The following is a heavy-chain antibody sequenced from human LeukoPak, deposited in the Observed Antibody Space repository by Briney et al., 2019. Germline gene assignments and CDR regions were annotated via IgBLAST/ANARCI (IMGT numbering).Heavy chain of an antibody. D-gene: IGHD2-21*02. Sequence: PGGSLRLSCVASEFNFFSYGMQWVRQAPGKGLVWVSRIFADGSTTSYADSVKGRFTVSRDNANKTLYLQMDSLRAEDTAVYYCARELPREVTLDYWGQGTLVTVSP. CDR3: ARELPREVTLDY. CDR1: EFNFFSYG. J-gene: IGHJ4*01. V-gene: IGHV3-74*01. CDR2: IFADGSTT.